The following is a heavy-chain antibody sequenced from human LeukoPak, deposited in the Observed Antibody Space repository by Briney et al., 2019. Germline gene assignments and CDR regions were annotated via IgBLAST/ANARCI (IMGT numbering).Heavy chain of an antibody. CDR1: GYTLTELS. D-gene: IGHD4-17*01. V-gene: IGHV1-24*01. CDR2: FDPEDGET. CDR3: ATVRSDYGDYYYYYGMDV. Sequence: ASVKVSCKVSGYTLTELSMHWVRQAPGKGLEWMGGFDPEDGETIYAQKLQGRVTMTEDTSTDTAYVELSSLRSEDTAVYYCATVRSDYGDYYYYYGMDVWGQGTTVTVSS. J-gene: IGHJ6*02.